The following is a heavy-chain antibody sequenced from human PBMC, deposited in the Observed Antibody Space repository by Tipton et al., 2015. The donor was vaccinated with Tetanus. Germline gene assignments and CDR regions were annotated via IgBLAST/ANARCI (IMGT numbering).Heavy chain of an antibody. Sequence: TLSLTCTVSGGPLRSGDHYWSWIRQPPGKGLEYIGYILYGKSTHYNPSLESRLSISGDPAKNQFSLRLTSVTAADTAVYYCARIHDYWSGYFDFWGQGTLVTVSP. CDR2: ILYGKST. CDR3: ARIHDYWSGYFDF. V-gene: IGHV4-61*08. D-gene: IGHD3-3*01. J-gene: IGHJ4*02. CDR1: GGPLRSGDHY.